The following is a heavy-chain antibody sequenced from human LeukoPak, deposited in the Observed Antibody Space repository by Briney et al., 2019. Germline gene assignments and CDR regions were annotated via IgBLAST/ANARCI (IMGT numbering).Heavy chain of an antibody. J-gene: IGHJ4*02. CDR3: AKGNYDSSGYYYFDY. CDR2: IWYDGSNK. V-gene: IGHV3-33*06. Sequence: PGGSLRLSCAASGFTFSSYGMHWVRQAPGKGLEWVAVIWYDGSNKYYADSVKGRFTISRDNSKNTLYLQMNSLRAEDTAVHYCAKGNYDSSGYYYFDYWGQGTLVTVSS. D-gene: IGHD3-22*01. CDR1: GFTFSSYG.